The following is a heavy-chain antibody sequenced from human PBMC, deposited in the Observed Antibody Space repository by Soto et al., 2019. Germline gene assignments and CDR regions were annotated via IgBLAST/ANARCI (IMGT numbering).Heavy chain of an antibody. V-gene: IGHV4-4*07. CDR3: ARDIASYAYGEGY. CDR2: VYSSGTT. Sequence: SETLSLTCTVSGGSIDSYCWSWIRQPAGKGLEWIGRVYSSGTTDYNPSLNSRATMSVETSKNQFSLKLSSVTAADTAVYYCARDIASYAYGEGYWGQG. CDR1: GGSIDSYC. J-gene: IGHJ4*02. D-gene: IGHD2-21*01.